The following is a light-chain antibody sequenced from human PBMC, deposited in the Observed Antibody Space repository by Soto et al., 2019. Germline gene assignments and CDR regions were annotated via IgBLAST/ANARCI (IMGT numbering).Light chain of an antibody. CDR1: QSVSSSY. Sequence: EIVLTQSPGTLSVSPGERATLSCRASQSVSSSYLAWYQQKPGQAPRLLIYGASSRATGIQDRFSGSGSGTDFTLTISRLEPEDFAVYYCQQYGSSPHTFGQGTRLEIK. CDR3: QQYGSSPHT. V-gene: IGKV3-20*01. J-gene: IGKJ5*01. CDR2: GAS.